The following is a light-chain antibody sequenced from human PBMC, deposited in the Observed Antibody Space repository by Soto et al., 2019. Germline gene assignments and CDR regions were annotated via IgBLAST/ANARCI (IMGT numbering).Light chain of an antibody. J-gene: IGKJ5*01. Sequence: EIVLTQSPGALSLSPWGRATLSCTASQSVSRRLAWYQHRPGQSPRLLISGASMRASGVPVRFSGSGSGTDFTLTISRLEPEDFAVYYCQHYGETPITFGLGTRLEIK. CDR3: QHYGETPIT. V-gene: IGKV3-20*01. CDR1: QSVSRR. CDR2: GAS.